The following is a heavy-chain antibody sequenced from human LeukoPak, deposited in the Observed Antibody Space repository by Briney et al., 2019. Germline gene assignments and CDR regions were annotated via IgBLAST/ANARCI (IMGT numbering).Heavy chain of an antibody. D-gene: IGHD5-18*01. CDR2: IYYSGST. V-gene: IGHV4-59*01. CDR1: GGSISRYY. Sequence: SETLSLTCTVSGGSISRYYWSWIRQPSGKGLEWIGYIYYSGSTNYNPSLKSRVTISVDTSKNHFSLKLNSVTAADTAVYYCASVGGTAISPFDYSAQGSLVTVSS. CDR3: ASVGGTAISPFDY. J-gene: IGHJ4*02.